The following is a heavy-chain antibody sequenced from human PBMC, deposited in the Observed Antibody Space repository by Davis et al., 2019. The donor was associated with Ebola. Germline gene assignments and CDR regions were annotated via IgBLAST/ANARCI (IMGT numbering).Heavy chain of an antibody. CDR2: INPNSGGT. CDR1: GYTFTGYY. Sequence: ASVKVSCKASGYTFTGYYMHWVRQAPGQGLEWMGWINPNSGGTKYAQNFQGRVTMTRDTSTSTAYMELSRLTSDDTAVYYCAREGSYYYGSGSYRNWCDPWGQGTLVTVSS. D-gene: IGHD3-10*01. CDR3: AREGSYYYGSGSYRNWCDP. V-gene: IGHV1-2*02. J-gene: IGHJ5*02.